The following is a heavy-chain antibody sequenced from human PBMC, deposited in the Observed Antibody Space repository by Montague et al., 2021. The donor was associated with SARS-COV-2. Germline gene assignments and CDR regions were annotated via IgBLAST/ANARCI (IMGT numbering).Heavy chain of an antibody. CDR3: AHSFLFSSLRDFDS. CDR2: IFWNDDK. J-gene: IGHJ4*02. Sequence: PALVKPTQTLTLTCTFSGFSLISDGVGVGWIRQPPGKALEWLALIFWNDDKRYNSSLKNRLTVTKDASKNQVVLTMTNMDPLDTGTYYCAHSFLFSSLRDFDSWGQGTLVTVAS. V-gene: IGHV2-5*01. CDR1: GFSLISDGVG.